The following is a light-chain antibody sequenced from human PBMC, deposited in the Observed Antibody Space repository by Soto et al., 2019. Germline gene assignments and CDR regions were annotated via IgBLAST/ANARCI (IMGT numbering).Light chain of an antibody. Sequence: DIQMTQSPSSLTASVGYRVTITCRSSQTITSYLNWYQQKPGKAPKSLIYAASNLQSGVPSRFSGSGSGTDFTLTISSLQPEDFATYYCQQSYSTPITFGQGTRLEI. V-gene: IGKV1-39*01. J-gene: IGKJ5*01. CDR1: QTITSY. CDR3: QQSYSTPIT. CDR2: AAS.